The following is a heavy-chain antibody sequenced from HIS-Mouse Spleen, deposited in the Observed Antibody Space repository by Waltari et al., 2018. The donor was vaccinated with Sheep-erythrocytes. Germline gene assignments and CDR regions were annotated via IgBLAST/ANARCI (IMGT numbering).Heavy chain of an antibody. CDR1: GFPFSSYS. CDR3: ARDYGDWYFDL. Sequence: VQLVESERGLVQPGFPFSSYSMNWVRQAPGKGLEWVSYISSSSSTIYYADSVKGRFTISRDNAKNSLYLQMNSLRDEDTAVYYCARDYGDWYFDLWGRGTLVTVSS. CDR2: ISSSSSTI. D-gene: IGHD3-10*01. J-gene: IGHJ2*01. V-gene: IGHV3-48*02.